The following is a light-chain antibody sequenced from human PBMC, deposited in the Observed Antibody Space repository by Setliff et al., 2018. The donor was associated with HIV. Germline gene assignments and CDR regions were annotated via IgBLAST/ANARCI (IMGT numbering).Light chain of an antibody. V-gene: IGLV2-14*01. J-gene: IGLJ1*01. CDR3: CSNTGSNTFV. CDR1: SSDIGGYNF. Sequence: QSALTQPASVSGSPGQSITIPCTGTSSDIGGYNFISWYQQHPGKAPKLMIYEVSNRPSGVSNRFSGSKSGNVASLTISGLQAEDEADYYCCSNTGSNTFVFGTGTKVTVL. CDR2: EVS.